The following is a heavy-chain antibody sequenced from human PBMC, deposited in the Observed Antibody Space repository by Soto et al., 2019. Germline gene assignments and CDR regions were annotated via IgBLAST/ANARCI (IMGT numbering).Heavy chain of an antibody. V-gene: IGHV3-49*04. D-gene: IGHD2-2*03. CDR2: IRNTPYGGTT. J-gene: IGHJ5*02. CDR3: SRGSFGYYGP. Sequence: SLILSCNCSGFRFSEHAMTWVRQAPGKGLEWVGFIRNTPYGGTTDYAASVRGRFTISRDDSASIAYLQMNSLKTEDSGLYYCSRGSFGYYGPWGPGTLVTVSS. CDR1: GFRFSEHA.